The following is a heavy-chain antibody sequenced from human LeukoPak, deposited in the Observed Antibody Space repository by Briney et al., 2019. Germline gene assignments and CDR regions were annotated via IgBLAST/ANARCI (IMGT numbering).Heavy chain of an antibody. CDR1: GGSISSGSYY. CDR2: IYTSGST. V-gene: IGHV4-61*02. J-gene: IGHJ4*02. CDR3: ARDSPHCSSTSCYTGSVDY. Sequence: PSQTLSLTCTVSGGSISSGSYYWSWLRQPAGKGLEWIGRIYTSGSTNYNPSLKSRVTISVDTSKNQFSLKLSSVTAADTAVYYCARDSPHCSSTSCYTGSVDYWGQGTLVTVTP. D-gene: IGHD2-2*02.